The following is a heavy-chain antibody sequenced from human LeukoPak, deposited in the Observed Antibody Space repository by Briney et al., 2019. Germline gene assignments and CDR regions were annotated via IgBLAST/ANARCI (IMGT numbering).Heavy chain of an antibody. D-gene: IGHD7-27*01. J-gene: IGHJ6*02. Sequence: PGRSLRLSCAASGFTFDDYAMHWVRQAPGKGLEWVSGISWNSGSIGYADSVKGRFTISRDNAKNSLYLQMNSLRAEDTALYYCAKESGDYYYYGMDVWGQGATVTVSS. V-gene: IGHV3-9*01. CDR3: AKESGDYYYYGMDV. CDR1: GFTFDDYA. CDR2: ISWNSGSI.